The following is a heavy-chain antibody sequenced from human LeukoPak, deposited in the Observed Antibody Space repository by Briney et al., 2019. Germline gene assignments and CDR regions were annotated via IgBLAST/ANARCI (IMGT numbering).Heavy chain of an antibody. CDR1: GGSFSGYY. CDR3: ARGTRWLQALDY. J-gene: IGHJ4*02. Sequence: SETLSLTCAVYGGSFSGYYWSWIRQPPGKGLEWIGEINHSGSTNYNPSLKSRVAISVDTSKNQFSLKLSSVTAADTAVYYCARGTRWLQALDYWGQGTLVTVSS. V-gene: IGHV4-34*01. D-gene: IGHD5-12*01. CDR2: INHSGST.